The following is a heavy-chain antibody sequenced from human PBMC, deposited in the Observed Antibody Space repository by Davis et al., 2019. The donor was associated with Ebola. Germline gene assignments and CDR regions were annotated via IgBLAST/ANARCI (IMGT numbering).Heavy chain of an antibody. CDR1: AFSFGTYG. D-gene: IGHD3-10*01. CDR2: MSYHGSHT. J-gene: IGHJ4*02. Sequence: GESLKTLCEAFAFSFGTYGMPWVRQAPGKGLEWVASMSYHGSHTSYIDSVKGRFTISRDNSKNTLYLHMNSLRAEDTAVYFCAKEYCPNSGPYCTYFEVWGQGTQVTVSS. CDR3: AKEYCPNSGPYCTYFEV. V-gene: IGHV3-30*18.